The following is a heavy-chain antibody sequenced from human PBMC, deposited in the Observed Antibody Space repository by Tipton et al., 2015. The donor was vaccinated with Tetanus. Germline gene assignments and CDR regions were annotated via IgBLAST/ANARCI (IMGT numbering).Heavy chain of an antibody. CDR3: ARPEASGRARGFDI. Sequence: SGFTFSTNAMHWVRQAPGKGLEWVAAIWNDGSYKYYADSVKGRFTVSRDNSKNTLYLEMNSLRAEDTAVYYCARPEASGRARGFDIWGQGTKVTVSP. CDR1: GFTFSTNA. V-gene: IGHV3-33*01. J-gene: IGHJ3*02. CDR2: IWNDGSYK. D-gene: IGHD3-10*01.